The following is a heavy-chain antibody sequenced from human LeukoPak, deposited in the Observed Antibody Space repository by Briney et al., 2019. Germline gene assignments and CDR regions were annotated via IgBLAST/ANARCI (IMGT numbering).Heavy chain of an antibody. J-gene: IGHJ3*02. D-gene: IGHD4-23*01. V-gene: IGHV1-46*01. CDR3: AGPQSKVVTPVVAFDI. CDR1: GYTFTSYY. CDR2: INPSGGST. Sequence: ASVKVSCKASGYTFTSYYMHWVRQAPGQGLEWMGIINPSGGSTSYAQKFQGRVTMTRDTSTSTVYMELSSLRSEDTAVYYCAGPQSKVVTPVVAFDIWGQGTMVTVSS.